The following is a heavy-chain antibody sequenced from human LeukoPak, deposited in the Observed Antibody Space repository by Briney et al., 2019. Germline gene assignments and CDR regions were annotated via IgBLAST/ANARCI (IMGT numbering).Heavy chain of an antibody. V-gene: IGHV3-48*02. CDR2: ISSNGKTI. CDR3: ATGSYGSGVNY. J-gene: IGHJ4*02. Sequence: GGSLRLSCATSGFTFSSYNMNWVRQAPGKGLEWVSFISSNGKTIHYADSVKGRFTISRDNAKNSLYLQMDSLRDDDTAVYHCATGSYGSGVNYWGQGTLVTVSS. D-gene: IGHD6-19*01. CDR1: GFTFSSYN.